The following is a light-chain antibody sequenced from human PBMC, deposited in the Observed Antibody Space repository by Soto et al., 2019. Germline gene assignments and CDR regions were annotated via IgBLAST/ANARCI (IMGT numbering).Light chain of an antibody. J-gene: IGKJ3*01. CDR1: QSVGSY. V-gene: IGKV3-11*01. Sequence: EIVLTQSPATLSLSPGERATLSCRASQSVGSYLAWYQQKPGQAPRLLIYATSNRATGIPGRFIGSGSGTDFTLTISSLEPEDFAVYYCQQRTNWLFTFGPGTKVDIK. CDR2: ATS. CDR3: QQRTNWLFT.